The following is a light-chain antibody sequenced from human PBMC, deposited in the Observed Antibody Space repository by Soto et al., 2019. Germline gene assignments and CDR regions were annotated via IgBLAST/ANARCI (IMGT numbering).Light chain of an antibody. CDR3: QQYYSYPIT. V-gene: IGKV1-33*01. J-gene: IGKJ5*01. CDR1: QNINNY. Sequence: DIQMTQSPSSLSASVGDRVTITCQASQNINNYLNWYQQKPGRAPKLLIYDASNLEAGVPSRFRGSGSGTDFTLTISCLQSEDFATYYCQQYYSYPITFGQGTRLEI. CDR2: DAS.